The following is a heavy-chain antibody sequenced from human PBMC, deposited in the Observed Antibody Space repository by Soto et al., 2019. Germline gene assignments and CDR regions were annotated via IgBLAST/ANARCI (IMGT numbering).Heavy chain of an antibody. CDR3: AKDMYNIVVVPAAMLP. CDR1: GFTFSSYA. Sequence: GGSLRLSCAASGFTFSSYAMSWVRQAPGKGLEWVSAISGSGGSTYYADSVKGRFTISRDNSKNTLYLQMNSLRAEDTAVYYCAKDMYNIVVVPAAMLPWGQGTLVTVSS. CDR2: ISGSGGST. J-gene: IGHJ5*02. D-gene: IGHD2-2*01. V-gene: IGHV3-23*01.